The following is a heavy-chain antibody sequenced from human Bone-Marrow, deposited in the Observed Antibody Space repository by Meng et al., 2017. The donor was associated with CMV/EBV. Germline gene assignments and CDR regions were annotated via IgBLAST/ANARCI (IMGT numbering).Heavy chain of an antibody. D-gene: IGHD6-13*01. CDR3: ARDPRVAAAGVSTGVSNYFAC. CDR1: GFTFSSYA. J-gene: IGHJ4*02. CDR2: ISYDGSNK. V-gene: IGHV3-30*04. Sequence: GGSLRLSCEASGFTFSSYAMHWVRQAPGKGLEWVAVISYDGSNKYYADSVKGRFTISRDNSKNTLYLQMNSLRAEDTAVYYCARDPRVAAAGVSTGVSNYFACWGQGNLVTVSS.